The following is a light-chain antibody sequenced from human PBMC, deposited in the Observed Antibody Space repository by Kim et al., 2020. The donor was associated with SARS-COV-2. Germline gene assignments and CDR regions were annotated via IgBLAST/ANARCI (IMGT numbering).Light chain of an antibody. CDR3: QAWDTSTVV. V-gene: IGLV3-1*01. Sequence: SVSPGQTASITCSGNKLGDKYACWYQQKPGQSPVLVIYEDNKRPSGIPERFSGSNSGNTATLTISGTQAMDEADYHCQAWDTSTVVFGGGTQLTVL. CDR1: KLGDKY. CDR2: EDN. J-gene: IGLJ2*01.